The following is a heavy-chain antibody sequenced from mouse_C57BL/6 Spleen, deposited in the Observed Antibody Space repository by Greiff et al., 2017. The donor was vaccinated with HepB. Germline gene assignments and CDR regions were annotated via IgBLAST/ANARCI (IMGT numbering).Heavy chain of an antibody. Sequence: EVKLMESGGGLVQPGASLRLSCAASGFTFNDYQMSWVRQAPGKAPEWLALIRNKANGYTTEYTASVKGRFTISRDNSQDILYLQMNTLRAEDSATYYCVKAVSSGSSYTKFAYWGQGTLVTVSA. CDR3: VKAVSSGSSYTKFAY. D-gene: IGHD1-1*01. V-gene: IGHV7-4*01. CDR1: GFTFNDYQ. CDR2: IRNKANGYTT. J-gene: IGHJ3*01.